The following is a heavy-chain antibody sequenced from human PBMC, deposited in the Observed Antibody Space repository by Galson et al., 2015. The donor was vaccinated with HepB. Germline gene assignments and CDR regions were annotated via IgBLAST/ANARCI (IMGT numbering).Heavy chain of an antibody. CDR3: ARDYGGATSFGY. J-gene: IGHJ4*02. CDR1: GFTFRDYC. V-gene: IGHV3-11*01. CDR2: ISTSGNTK. Sequence: SLRLSCAASGFTFRDYCMSWIRQAPGRGLEWVSYISTSGNTKYYAESVKGRLTISRDNAKNSLYLQMNSLRAEDTAVYYCARDYGGATSFGYWGQGTLVTVSS. D-gene: IGHD1-26*01.